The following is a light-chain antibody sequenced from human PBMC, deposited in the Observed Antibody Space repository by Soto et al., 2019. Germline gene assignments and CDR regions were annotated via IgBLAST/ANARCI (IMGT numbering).Light chain of an antibody. CDR3: QQFGSSSWT. CDR2: GAF. CDR1: QSVSSSY. V-gene: IGKV3-20*01. J-gene: IGKJ1*01. Sequence: ESVLTQSPGTLSLSPGEKATLSCRASQSVSSSYLAWYQQKPGQAPRLRIYGAFSRATGIPDRFRGSGFGIVFTFIVSILVPEDFAVYYCQQFGSSSWTFVQGTKV.